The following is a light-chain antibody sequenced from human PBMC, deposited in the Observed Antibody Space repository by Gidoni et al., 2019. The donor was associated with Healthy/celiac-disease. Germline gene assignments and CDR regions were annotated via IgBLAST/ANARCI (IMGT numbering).Light chain of an antibody. J-gene: IGLJ1*01. CDR3: QAWDSSTAYYV. Sequence: SYELTQPPSVSVSPGQTASITCSGDKLGDKYACWSQQKPGQSPVLVIYQDSKRPSGIPERFSGSNSGNTATLTISGTQAMDEADYYCQAWDSSTAYYVFGTGTKVTVL. CDR1: KLGDKY. V-gene: IGLV3-1*01. CDR2: QDS.